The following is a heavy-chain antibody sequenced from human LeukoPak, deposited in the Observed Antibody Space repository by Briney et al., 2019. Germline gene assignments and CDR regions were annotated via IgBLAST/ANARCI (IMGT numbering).Heavy chain of an antibody. Sequence: GGSLRLSCAASGFTFSSYGMHWVRQAPGKGLEWVAFIRYDGSNKYYADSVKGRFTISRDNSKNTLYLQMNSLRAEDTAVYYCARDIWAYCGGDCQHDAFDIWGQGTMVTVSS. CDR3: ARDIWAYCGGDCQHDAFDI. CDR2: IRYDGSNK. CDR1: GFTFSSYG. V-gene: IGHV3-30*02. J-gene: IGHJ3*02. D-gene: IGHD2-21*02.